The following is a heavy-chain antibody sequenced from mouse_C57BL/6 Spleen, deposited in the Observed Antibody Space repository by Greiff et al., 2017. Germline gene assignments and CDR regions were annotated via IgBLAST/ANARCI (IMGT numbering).Heavy chain of an antibody. V-gene: IGHV7-1*01. CDR1: GFTFSDFY. CDR3: ARDARGKGARDY. CDR2: SRNKANDYTT. D-gene: IGHD1-1*02. Sequence: EVHLVESGGGLVQSGRSLRLSCATSGFTFSDFYMEWVRQAPGKGLEWIAASRNKANDYTTEYSASVKGRFIVSRDTSPSILYLHMSALRAEDRAIYYCARDARGKGARDYGGKGTAVTVSS. J-gene: IGHJ4*01.